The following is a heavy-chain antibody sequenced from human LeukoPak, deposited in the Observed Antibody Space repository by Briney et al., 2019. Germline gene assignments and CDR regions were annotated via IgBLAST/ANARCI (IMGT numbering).Heavy chain of an antibody. Sequence: PGGSLRLSCAASGFTFDHYGMSWVRQAPGKGLEWVSGINWYGGSTGYADYVKGRFTISRDNAKNSLYLQMNSLRAEDTAVYYCASRHCSSTSCYPLVGWGQGTLVTVSS. CDR3: ASRHCSSTSCYPLVG. D-gene: IGHD2-2*01. CDR2: INWYGGST. V-gene: IGHV3-20*04. CDR1: GFTFDHYG. J-gene: IGHJ4*02.